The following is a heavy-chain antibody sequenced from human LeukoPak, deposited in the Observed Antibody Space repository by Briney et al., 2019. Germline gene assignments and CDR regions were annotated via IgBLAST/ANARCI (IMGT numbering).Heavy chain of an antibody. V-gene: IGHV4-31*03. D-gene: IGHD6-19*01. CDR1: GGSISSGGYY. J-gene: IGHJ4*02. CDR3: ARLVSSGWSSYYFDY. Sequence: SETLSLTCTVSGGSISSGGYYWSWIRQHPGEGLEWLGYIYYSGSTYYNPSLKSRVTISVDTSKNQFPLKLSSVTAADTAVYYCARLVSSGWSSYYFDYWGQGTLVTVSS. CDR2: IYYSGST.